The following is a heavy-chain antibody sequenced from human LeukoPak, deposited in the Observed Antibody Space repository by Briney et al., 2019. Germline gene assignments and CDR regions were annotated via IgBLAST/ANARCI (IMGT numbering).Heavy chain of an antibody. D-gene: IGHD5-18*01. CDR3: AKGDSGYSYADIDY. CDR2: ISYDGSNK. J-gene: IGHJ4*02. CDR1: GFTFSSYG. Sequence: PVRSLRLSCAASGFTFSSYGMHWVRQAPRKGLECVSVISYDGSNKYYADSVKGRFTISRDNSKNTLYLQMNRLRAEDTAVYYCAKGDSGYSYADIDYWGQGTLVTVSS. V-gene: IGHV3-30*18.